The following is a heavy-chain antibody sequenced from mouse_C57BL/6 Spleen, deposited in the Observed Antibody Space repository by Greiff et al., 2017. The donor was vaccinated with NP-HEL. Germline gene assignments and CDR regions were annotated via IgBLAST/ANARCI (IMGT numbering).Heavy chain of an antibody. J-gene: IGHJ4*01. CDR3: ARRDYGNPYAMDY. D-gene: IGHD2-1*01. Sequence: QVQLQQSGPELVKPGASVKISCKASGYAFSSFWMNWVKQRPGKGLEWIGRIYPGDGDTNYNGKFKGKATLTADKSSSTAYMQLSSLTSEDSAVYFCARRDYGNPYAMDYWGQGTSVTVSS. CDR2: IYPGDGDT. V-gene: IGHV1-82*01. CDR1: GYAFSSFW.